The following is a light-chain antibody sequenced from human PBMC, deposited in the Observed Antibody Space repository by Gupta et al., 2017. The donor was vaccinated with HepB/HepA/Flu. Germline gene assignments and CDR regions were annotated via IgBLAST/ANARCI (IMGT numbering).Light chain of an antibody. V-gene: IGLV3-1*01. J-gene: IGLJ2*01. CDR3: QTWDNVTDVV. CDR1: KLGNKY. Sequence: SSDLTQPPSVSVSPGQTATITCSGHKLGNKYVSWYQQRPGQSPVLVIYQDYKRPSVIPDRFSGSNSGNTATLTVGGTQTMDEADYYCQTWDNVTDVVFGGGTKLTGL. CDR2: QDY.